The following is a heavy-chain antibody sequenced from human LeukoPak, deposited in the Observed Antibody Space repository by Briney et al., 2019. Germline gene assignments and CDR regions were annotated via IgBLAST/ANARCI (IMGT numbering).Heavy chain of an antibody. Sequence: SGGSLRLSCAASGFTFSNYDMHWVRQSPGKGLEWLSLIWSDGKIEQYAASVEGRITISRDNSKNTVYLQMNSLRGEDTAVYYSAKDPGTATRGFHMDVWGKGTRVTVSS. J-gene: IGHJ6*03. V-gene: IGHV3-30*02. CDR1: GFTFSNYD. CDR2: IWSDGKIE. CDR3: AKDPGTATRGFHMDV. D-gene: IGHD6-13*01.